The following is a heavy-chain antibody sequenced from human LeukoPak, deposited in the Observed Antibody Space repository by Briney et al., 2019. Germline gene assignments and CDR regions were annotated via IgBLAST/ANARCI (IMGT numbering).Heavy chain of an antibody. CDR3: VNGSYYFEY. Sequence: SEPLSLTCTVSGGSISSYYWSWIGQPPGKGLEWIGYIYYGGSTNYNPSLKSRVTISVDTSKNQFSLKLSSVTAADTAVYYCVNGSYYFEYWGQGTLVTVSS. D-gene: IGHD1-26*01. CDR1: GGSISSYY. V-gene: IGHV4-59*01. J-gene: IGHJ4*02. CDR2: IYYGGST.